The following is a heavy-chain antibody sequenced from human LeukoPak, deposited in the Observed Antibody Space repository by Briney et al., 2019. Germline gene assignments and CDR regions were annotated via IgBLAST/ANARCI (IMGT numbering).Heavy chain of an antibody. Sequence: ASVKVSCKASGYTFTSYGISWVRQAPGQGLEWMGWISAYSGNTNYAQKLQGRVTMTTDTSTSTAYMELRSLRSDDTAVYYCARDLAGYSSGWYPIWGQGTLVTVSS. D-gene: IGHD6-19*01. J-gene: IGHJ4*02. CDR2: ISAYSGNT. CDR1: GYTFTSYG. CDR3: ARDLAGYSSGWYPI. V-gene: IGHV1-18*01.